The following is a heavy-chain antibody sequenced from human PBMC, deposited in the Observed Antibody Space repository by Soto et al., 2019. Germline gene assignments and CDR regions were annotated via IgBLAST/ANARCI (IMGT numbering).Heavy chain of an antibody. CDR1: GGSISSSYW. V-gene: IGHV4-4*02. D-gene: IGHD5-18*01. J-gene: IGHJ4*02. CDR2: VYHTGST. Sequence: QVQLQESGPGLVKPSGTLSLTCAVSGGSISSSYWWSWTRQPPGKGLEWIGEVYHTGSTNYNPSLKSRVTIIGDKSKNQFSLNLNSVTAADTAVYYCARSPGNSYGNQFEHWGQGTLVTVSS. CDR3: ARSPGNSYGNQFEH.